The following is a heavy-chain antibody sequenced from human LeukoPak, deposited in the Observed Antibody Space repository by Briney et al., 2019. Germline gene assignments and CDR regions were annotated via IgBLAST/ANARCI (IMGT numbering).Heavy chain of an antibody. CDR2: INHSGST. Sequence: SETLSLTCAVYGGSFSGYYWSWIRQPPGKGLEWIGEINHSGSTNYNPSLKSRVTISVDTSKNQFSLKLYAVTAADTAVYYCARRGCGGDCYSSYFDYWGQGTLVIVSS. D-gene: IGHD2-21*02. CDR1: GGSFSGYY. J-gene: IGHJ4*02. V-gene: IGHV4-34*01. CDR3: ARRGCGGDCYSSYFDY.